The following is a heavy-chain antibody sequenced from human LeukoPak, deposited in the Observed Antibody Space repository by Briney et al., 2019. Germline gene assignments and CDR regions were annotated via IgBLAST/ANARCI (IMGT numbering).Heavy chain of an antibody. CDR2: ISGSGDST. CDR1: GFTFSSYA. V-gene: IGHV3-23*01. J-gene: IGHJ5*02. CDR3: AKDLRYVGSREDRFDP. Sequence: GSLRLSCAASGFTFSSYAMSWVRQAPGKGLEWVSAISGSGDSTYYADSVKGRFTISRDNPKNTLYLQMNSLRAEDTAIYYCAKDLRYVGSREDRFDPWGQGTLVTVSS. D-gene: IGHD3-10*02.